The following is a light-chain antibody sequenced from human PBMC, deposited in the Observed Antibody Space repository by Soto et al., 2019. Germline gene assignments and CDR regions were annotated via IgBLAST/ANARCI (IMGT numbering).Light chain of an antibody. CDR3: QQFNNWPYT. V-gene: IGKV3-15*01. Sequence: ETVMTQSPATLSVSPGERVTLSCRASQSVSSSLAWYQQKPGQAPRLLINGASTRATGVPARFSGSGSGTEFTLTISSLQSEDFAVSYCQQFNNWPYTFGQGTKLEIK. CDR2: GAS. CDR1: QSVSSS. J-gene: IGKJ2*01.